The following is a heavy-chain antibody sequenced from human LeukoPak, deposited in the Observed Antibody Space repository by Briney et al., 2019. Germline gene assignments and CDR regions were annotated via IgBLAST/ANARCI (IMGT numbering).Heavy chain of an antibody. Sequence: ASVKVSCKASGYAFTDYFIHWVRQAPGQGLEWMGRINSNSGVTDDAQNFQVRVTMTRDTSISTAYMELSRLTSDDTAVYYCARDLPSTSNWELDFWGQGTLVIVPS. CDR1: GYAFTDYF. J-gene: IGHJ4*02. CDR3: ARDLPSTSNWELDF. V-gene: IGHV1-2*06. D-gene: IGHD1-26*01. CDR2: INSNSGVT.